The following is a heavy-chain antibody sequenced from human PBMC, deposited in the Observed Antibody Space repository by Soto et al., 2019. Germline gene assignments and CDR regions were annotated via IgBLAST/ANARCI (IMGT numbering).Heavy chain of an antibody. J-gene: IGHJ4*02. CDR2: ARNKANSYTT. CDR1: GFTFSYHH. D-gene: IGHD2-8*01. V-gene: IGHV3-72*01. CDR3: ARLMGTSFDL. Sequence: EVQLVESGGGLVQPGGSLRLSCAASGFTFSYHHMDWARQAPGKGLEWLGRARNKANSYTTAYAASVKGRFTISRDDSKHSLSKQMNSLKTEETAVYFCARLMGTSFDLWGQGTLVTVSS.